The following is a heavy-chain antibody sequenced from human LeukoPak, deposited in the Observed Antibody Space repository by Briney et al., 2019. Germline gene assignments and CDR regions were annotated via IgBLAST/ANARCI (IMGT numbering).Heavy chain of an antibody. D-gene: IGHD1-7*01. J-gene: IGHJ6*03. CDR3: ARDSAGTGYYYYYYMDV. CDR1: GGSISSINYY. Sequence: PSETLSLTCTVSGGSISSINYYWGWIRQPPGKGLEWIGAIYYSGTTYYNPSLKSRVTISVDRSKNQFSLKLSSVTAADTAVYYCARDSAGTGYYYYYYMDVWGKGTTVTVSS. CDR2: IYYSGTT. V-gene: IGHV4-39*07.